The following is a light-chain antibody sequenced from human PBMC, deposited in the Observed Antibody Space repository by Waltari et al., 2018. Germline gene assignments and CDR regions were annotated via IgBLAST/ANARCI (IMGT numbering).Light chain of an antibody. J-gene: IGLJ2*01. CDR2: GVN. V-gene: IGLV1-40*01. CDR3: QSYDTKVGVV. Sequence: QSVLTQPPSVSGAPGQRVTISCTGSWPNIGAGYDFHWYQQLPGNAPTLLVYGVNTRPPGVPDRFFGSKSGTSASLAIPGLQPEDEADYYCQSYDTKVGVVFGGGSKLTVL. CDR1: WPNIGAGYD.